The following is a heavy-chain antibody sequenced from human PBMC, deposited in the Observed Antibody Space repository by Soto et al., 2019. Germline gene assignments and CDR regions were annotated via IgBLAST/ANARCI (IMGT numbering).Heavy chain of an antibody. D-gene: IGHD1-26*01. CDR1: GYTFTRSG. V-gene: IGHV1-18*01. J-gene: IGHJ5*02. CDR2: INPDNGNT. CDR3: ARVSGSYYGFWFDP. Sequence: ASVKVSCKASGYTFTRSGISWVRQAPGQGLEWLGWINPDNGNTNYAQHLQGRVSLTTDTSTSTAYMDLRSLRSEDTAVYYCARVSGSYYGFWFDPWGQGTLVTVS.